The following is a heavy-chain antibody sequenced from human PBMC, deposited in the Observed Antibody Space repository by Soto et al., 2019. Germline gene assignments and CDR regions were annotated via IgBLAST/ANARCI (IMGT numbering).Heavy chain of an antibody. J-gene: IGHJ5*02. V-gene: IGHV4-34*01. CDR2: INHSGST. CDR3: ARGLVGWFSDWFDP. CDR1: GGSFSGYY. D-gene: IGHD3-10*01. Sequence: TSETLSLTCAVYGGSFSGYYWSWIRQPPGKGLEWIGEINHSGSTNYNPSLKSRVTISVDTSKNQFSLKLSSVTAADTAVYYCARGLVGWFSDWFDPWGQGTLVTVSS.